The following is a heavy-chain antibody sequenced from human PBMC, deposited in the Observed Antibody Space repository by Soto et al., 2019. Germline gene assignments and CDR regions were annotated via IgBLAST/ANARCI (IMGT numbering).Heavy chain of an antibody. D-gene: IGHD6-13*01. CDR1: GFTLSRFH. Sequence: EGSLRGSCSASGFTLSRFHMHWVRQAPGKGLEYVSGISDNGDTTYYPDSVKDRFTISRDNSKNTLYLQMSSLRAEDTAVYYCVREGSSSWYVYYFDYWGQGTLVTVSS. CDR3: VREGSSSWYVYYFDY. V-gene: IGHV3-64D*06. J-gene: IGHJ4*02. CDR2: ISDNGDTT.